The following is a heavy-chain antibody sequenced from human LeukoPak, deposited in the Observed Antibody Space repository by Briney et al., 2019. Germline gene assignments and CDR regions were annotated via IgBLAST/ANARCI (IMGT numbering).Heavy chain of an antibody. CDR3: AEDYDILTGYYSY. V-gene: IGHV3-23*01. J-gene: IGHJ4*02. CDR2: ISGSGGST. Sequence: GGSLRLSCAASGFTFSSYAMSWVRQAPGKGLEWVSAISGSGGSTYYADSVKGRFTISRDNSKNTLYLQMNSLRAEDTAVYYCAEDYDILTGYYSYWGQGTLVTVSS. D-gene: IGHD3-9*01. CDR1: GFTFSSYA.